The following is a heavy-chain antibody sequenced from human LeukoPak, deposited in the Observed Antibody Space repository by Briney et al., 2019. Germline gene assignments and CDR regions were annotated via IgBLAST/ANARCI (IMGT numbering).Heavy chain of an antibody. Sequence: GGSLRLSCAASGFTFSSYGMSWVRQAPGKGLEWVSAISGSGGSTYYADSVKGRFTISRDNSKNTLYPQMNSLRAEDTAVYYCAKTRWFGNYYFDYWGQGTLVTVSS. CDR2: ISGSGGST. CDR1: GFTFSSYG. V-gene: IGHV3-23*01. CDR3: AKTRWFGNYYFDY. D-gene: IGHD3-10*01. J-gene: IGHJ4*02.